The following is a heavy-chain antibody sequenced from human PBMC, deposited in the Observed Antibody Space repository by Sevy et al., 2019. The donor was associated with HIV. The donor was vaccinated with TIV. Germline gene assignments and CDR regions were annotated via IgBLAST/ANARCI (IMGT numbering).Heavy chain of an antibody. V-gene: IGHV4-38-2*02. CDR1: GYSISSGYW. D-gene: IGHD7-27*01. Sequence: SETLSLTCTVSGYSISSGYWWDWFRRPPGKGLQWIGAIYYRGHTQYNPSLKSRVTISRDTSKNQFSLNLASMTAADTAVYYCASHDWGREDYWGQGALVTVSS. J-gene: IGHJ4*02. CDR3: ASHDWGREDY. CDR2: IYYRGHT.